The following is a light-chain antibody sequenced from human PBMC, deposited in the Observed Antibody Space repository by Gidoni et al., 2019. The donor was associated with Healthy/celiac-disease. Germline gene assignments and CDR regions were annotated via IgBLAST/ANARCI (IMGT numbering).Light chain of an antibody. V-gene: IGKV3-11*01. J-gene: IGKJ3*01. Sequence: EIVLTQSPATLSWSPGERATLPCRASQSVSSYLAWYQQKPGQAPRLLIYDASNRSTGIPARFSGSGSGTDFSLTISSLEPEDFAVYYCQQRSNWLFTFGPGTKVDIK. CDR2: DAS. CDR3: QQRSNWLFT. CDR1: QSVSSY.